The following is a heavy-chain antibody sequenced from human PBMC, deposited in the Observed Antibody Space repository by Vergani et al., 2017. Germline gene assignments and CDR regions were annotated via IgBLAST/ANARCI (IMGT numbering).Heavy chain of an antibody. CDR2: IYYRGRT. D-gene: IGHD1-26*01. J-gene: IGHJ4*02. Sequence: LKLKESGPRLVKPSETLSLTCTVSGGSISSSSYYWGWIRQPPGKGLEWIGSIYYRGRTYYNPSLKSRVTISVDTSKNQFSLKLSSVTAADTAVYYCAILELRGYYFDYWGQGTLVTVSS. CDR3: AILELRGYYFDY. CDR1: GGSISSSSYY. V-gene: IGHV4-39*01.